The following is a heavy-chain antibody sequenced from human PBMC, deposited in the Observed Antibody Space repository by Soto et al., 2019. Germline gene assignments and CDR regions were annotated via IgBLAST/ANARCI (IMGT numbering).Heavy chain of an antibody. V-gene: IGHV3-64D*06. Sequence: GGSLRLSCSASGFTFSSYVMHWVRQAPGKGLEYVSAISSNGGSTHYGDSVKGRFSISRDNSKNTLYLQMSSLRVEDTAVYYCVKGGGRYYVDYWGQGTQVTVSS. J-gene: IGHJ4*02. CDR2: ISSNGGST. CDR1: GFTFSSYV. CDR3: VKGGGRYYVDY. D-gene: IGHD1-26*01.